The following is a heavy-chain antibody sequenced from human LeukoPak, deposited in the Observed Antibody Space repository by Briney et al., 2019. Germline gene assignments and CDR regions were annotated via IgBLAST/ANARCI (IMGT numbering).Heavy chain of an antibody. CDR2: ISYDGSNK. J-gene: IGHJ4*02. CDR3: AKSRTPGDTVTRDVDY. V-gene: IGHV3-30*04. D-gene: IGHD4-17*01. CDR1: GFTFSSYA. Sequence: GGSLRLSCAASGFTFSSYAMHWVRQAPGKGLEWVAVISYDGSNKYYADSVKGRFTISRDNSKNTLYLQMNSVRGEDTALYYCAKSRTPGDTVTRDVDYWGQGTLVTVSS.